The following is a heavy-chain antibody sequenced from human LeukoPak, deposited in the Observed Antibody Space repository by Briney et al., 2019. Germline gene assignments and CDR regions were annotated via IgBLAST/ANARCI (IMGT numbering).Heavy chain of an antibody. D-gene: IGHD1-1*01. CDR2: IYTSGST. CDR3: ARDERAFDY. Sequence: PSQTLSLTCTVSGGSISSGSYYWSWIRQPAGKGLEWIGRIYTSGSTNYNPSLKSRITISVDTSKNQFSLKLSSVTAADTVVYYCARDERAFDYWGQGTMVSVSP. J-gene: IGHJ4*02. V-gene: IGHV4-61*02. CDR1: GGSISSGSYY.